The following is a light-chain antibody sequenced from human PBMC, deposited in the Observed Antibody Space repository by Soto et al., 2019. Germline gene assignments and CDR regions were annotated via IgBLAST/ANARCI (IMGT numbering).Light chain of an antibody. V-gene: IGKV3D-20*01. Sequence: VVLTQFPGTLSLSPGETATLSCGASQRVSNNFLGWYQQKPGLPPRLLIYDATSRANGIPERFSGRGSGTHFILTISRLEPEDFAVYYCQQYGSTPWTFGRGTKVEMK. CDR3: QQYGSTPWT. CDR2: DAT. CDR1: QRVSNNF. J-gene: IGKJ1*01.